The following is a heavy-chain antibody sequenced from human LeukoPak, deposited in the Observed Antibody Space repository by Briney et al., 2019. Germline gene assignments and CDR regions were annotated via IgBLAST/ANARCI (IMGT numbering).Heavy chain of an antibody. Sequence: ASVKASCKASGGTFSSYAISWVRQAPGQGLEWMGGIIPIFGTANYAQKFQGRVTITTDESTSTAYMELSSLRSEDTAVYYCAIGRVLTNMDVWGKGTTVTVSS. J-gene: IGHJ6*03. V-gene: IGHV1-69*05. CDR2: IIPIFGTA. CDR1: GGTFSSYA. D-gene: IGHD1/OR15-1a*01. CDR3: AIGRVLTNMDV.